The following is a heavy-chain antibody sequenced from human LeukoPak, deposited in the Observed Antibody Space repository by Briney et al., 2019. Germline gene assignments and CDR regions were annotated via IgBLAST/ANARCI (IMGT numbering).Heavy chain of an antibody. CDR3: ASSGWYLFYYYYGMGV. CDR1: GFTFSNNYA. V-gene: IGHV3-23*01. D-gene: IGHD6-19*01. J-gene: IGHJ6*02. CDR2: ISGSGGST. Sequence: GGSLRLSCAASGFTFSNNYAMSWVRQAPGKGLEWVSAISGSGGSTYYADSVKGRFTISRDNSKNTLYLQMNSLRAEDTAVYYCASSGWYLFYYYYGMGVWGQGTTVTVSS.